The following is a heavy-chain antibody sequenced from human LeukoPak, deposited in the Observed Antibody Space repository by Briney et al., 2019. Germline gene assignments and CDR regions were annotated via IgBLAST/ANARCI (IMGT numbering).Heavy chain of an antibody. V-gene: IGHV3-48*04. Sequence: GGSLRLSCAASGFTFSSYSIDWVRQAPGKGLEWLSYISSSSSTIYYADSVKGRFTISRDNAKNSVYLQMNSLRAEGMAVYYCARVWSSGYTKDYWGQGTLVTVSS. CDR2: ISSSSSTI. CDR3: ARVWSSGYTKDY. J-gene: IGHJ4*02. D-gene: IGHD3-22*01. CDR1: GFTFSSYS.